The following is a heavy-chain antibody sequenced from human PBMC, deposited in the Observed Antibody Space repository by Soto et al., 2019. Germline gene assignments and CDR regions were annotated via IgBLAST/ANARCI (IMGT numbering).Heavy chain of an antibody. D-gene: IGHD6-19*01. Sequence: GGSLRLSCAASGFTFDDYAMHWVRQAPGKGLEWVSGISWNSGSIGYADSVKGRFTISRDNAKNSLYLQMNSLRAEDTALYYCAKVGPVAGLFFDYWGQGTLVTVSS. J-gene: IGHJ4*02. CDR3: AKVGPVAGLFFDY. CDR2: ISWNSGSI. V-gene: IGHV3-9*01. CDR1: GFTFDDYA.